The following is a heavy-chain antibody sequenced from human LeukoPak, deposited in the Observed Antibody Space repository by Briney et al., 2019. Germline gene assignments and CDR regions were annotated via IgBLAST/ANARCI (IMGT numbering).Heavy chain of an antibody. CDR1: GGTFSSYA. CDR2: IIPILGIA. CDR3: ARDQQWLVRGNAFDI. Sequence: VASVKVSCKASGGTFSSYAISWVRQAPGQGLEWMGRIIPILGIANYAQKFQGRVTITADKSTSTAYMELSSLRSEDTAVYYCARDQQWLVRGNAFDIWGQGTMVTVSS. V-gene: IGHV1-69*04. D-gene: IGHD6-19*01. J-gene: IGHJ3*02.